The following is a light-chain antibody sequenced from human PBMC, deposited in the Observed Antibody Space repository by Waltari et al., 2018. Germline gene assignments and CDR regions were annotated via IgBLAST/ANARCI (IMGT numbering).Light chain of an antibody. CDR2: AAS. J-gene: IGKJ5*01. V-gene: IGKV1-12*01. CDR1: EDISIW. Sequence: DIQMTQSPYSVSASVGDRVTMTCRASEDISIWLAWFQQKPGMAPKFLIYAASILESGVPSRFSGNGSGTDFALSISGLQPEDFATYFCQHTYTFPITFGQGTRLDIK. CDR3: QHTYTFPIT.